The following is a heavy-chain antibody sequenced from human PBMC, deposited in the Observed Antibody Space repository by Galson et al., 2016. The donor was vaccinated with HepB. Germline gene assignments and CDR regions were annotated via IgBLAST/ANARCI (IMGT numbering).Heavy chain of an antibody. CDR3: AKPYCSSGRCYLYYYGMDV. CDR2: ASSDGSKK. J-gene: IGHJ6*02. CDR1: GFTFSYYG. V-gene: IGHV3-30*18. D-gene: IGHD2-15*01. Sequence: SLRLSCAASGFTFSYYGMHWVRQAPGMGLEWVAVASSDGSKKYYADSVRGRFTVSRDNSKNTLYLQTNSLRAEDTAVYYCAKPYCSSGRCYLYYYGMDVWGQGTTVTVSS.